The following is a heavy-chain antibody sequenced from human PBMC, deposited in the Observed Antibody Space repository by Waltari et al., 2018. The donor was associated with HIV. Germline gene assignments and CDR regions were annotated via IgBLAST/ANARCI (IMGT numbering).Heavy chain of an antibody. CDR2: ISTDNGNT. J-gene: IGHJ6*02. Sequence: QGQLVQSGAEVKKPGASVRVSCKASGYRFTTYGISWVRQAPGQGPEWMGWISTDNGNTKYEHKFQGRLTMTTDTSTSTAYMDLSSLTPDDTAMFYCGRDRQLEPVNGMDVWGQGTTVIVSS. CDR3: GRDRQLEPVNGMDV. V-gene: IGHV1-18*01. CDR1: GYRFTTYG. D-gene: IGHD1-1*01.